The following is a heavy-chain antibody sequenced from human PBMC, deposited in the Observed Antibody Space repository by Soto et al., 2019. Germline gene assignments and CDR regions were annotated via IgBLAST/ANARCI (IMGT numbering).Heavy chain of an antibody. CDR2: ISSSSSTI. J-gene: IGHJ5*02. CDR3: ARGSHYYGSGSYYNKNWFDP. Sequence: GGSLRLSCAASGFTFSSYSMNWVCQAPGKGLEWVSYISSSSSTIYYADSVKGRFTISRDNAKNSLYLQMNSLRAEDTAVYYCARGSHYYGSGSYYNKNWFDPWGQGTLVTVSS. D-gene: IGHD3-10*01. V-gene: IGHV3-48*01. CDR1: GFTFSSYS.